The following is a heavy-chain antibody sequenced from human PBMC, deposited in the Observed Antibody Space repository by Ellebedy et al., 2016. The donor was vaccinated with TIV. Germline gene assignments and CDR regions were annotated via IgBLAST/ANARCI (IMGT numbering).Heavy chain of an antibody. CDR1: GYTFTSYG. D-gene: IGHD3-16*01. CDR2: ISAYNGNT. J-gene: IGHJ6*02. V-gene: IGHV1-18*04. CDR3: ASGVEEYYYYGMDV. Sequence: AASVKVSCKASGYTFTSYGISWVRQAPGQGLEWMGWISAYNGNTNYAQKLQGRVTMTTDTSTSTAYMELRSLRSDDTAVYYCASGVEEYYYYGMDVWGQGTTVTVSS.